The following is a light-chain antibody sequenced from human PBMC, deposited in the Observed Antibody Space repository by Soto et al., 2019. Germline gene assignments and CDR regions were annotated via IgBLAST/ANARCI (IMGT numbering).Light chain of an antibody. Sequence: DIQMTQSPSTLSASVGDRVTITCRASQSISSWFAWYQQKPGKAPKLLIYKASTLKSGVPSRFSGSGSGTEFTLTISSLQPDDIATYYCQQCHRYLTFGQGTKVDIK. CDR1: QSISSW. CDR3: QQCHRYLT. CDR2: KAS. J-gene: IGKJ1*01. V-gene: IGKV1-5*03.